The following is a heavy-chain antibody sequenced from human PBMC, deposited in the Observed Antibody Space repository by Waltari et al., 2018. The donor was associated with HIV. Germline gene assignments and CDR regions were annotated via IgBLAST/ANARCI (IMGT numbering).Heavy chain of an antibody. V-gene: IGHV1-3*01. D-gene: IGHD3-9*01. Sequence: QVQLVQSGDEVKKPGASVKDACRASGLILTNEGLHGVRQAPGQGLECLGCINVGTMFSRYLQMFQDRLSFHRDTSETTIFMEVRCLKSEDTAVYFCAGGSDWLVNVLEIWGQGTLVTVST. J-gene: IGHJ4*02. CDR2: INVGTMFS. CDR1: GLILTNEG. CDR3: AGGSDWLVNVLEI.